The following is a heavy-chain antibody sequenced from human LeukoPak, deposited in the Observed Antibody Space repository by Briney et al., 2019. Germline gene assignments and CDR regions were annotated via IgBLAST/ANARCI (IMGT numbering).Heavy chain of an antibody. CDR1: GFTFSSYA. J-gene: IGHJ3*02. CDR2: ISGSGGST. V-gene: IGHV3-23*01. CDR3: AKAGGDYEDGDAFDI. Sequence: GGSLRLSCAASGFTFSSYAMSWVRQAPGKGLEWVSAISGSGGSTYYADSVKGRFTISRDNSKNTLYLQTNSLRAEDTAVYYCAKAGGDYEDGDAFDIWGQGTMVTVSS. D-gene: IGHD4-17*01.